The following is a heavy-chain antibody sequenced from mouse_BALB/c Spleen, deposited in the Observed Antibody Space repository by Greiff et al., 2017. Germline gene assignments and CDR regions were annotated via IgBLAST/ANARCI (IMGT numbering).Heavy chain of an antibody. V-gene: IGHV5-17*02. Sequence: EVQVVESGGGLVQPGGSRKLSCAASGFTFSSFGMHWVRQAPEKGLEWVAYISSGSSTIYYADTVKGRFTISRDNPKNTLFLQMTSLRSEDTAMYYCANRGYGNYLAYWGQGTLVTVSA. D-gene: IGHD2-1*01. J-gene: IGHJ3*01. CDR1: GFTFSSFG. CDR3: ANRGYGNYLAY. CDR2: ISSGSSTI.